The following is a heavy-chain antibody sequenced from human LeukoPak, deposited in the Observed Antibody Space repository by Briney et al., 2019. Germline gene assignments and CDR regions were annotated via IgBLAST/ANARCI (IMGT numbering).Heavy chain of an antibody. CDR3: ARGPSITMVRGGQWYYYMDV. J-gene: IGHJ6*03. CDR2: ISYDESFK. V-gene: IGHV3-30*03. D-gene: IGHD3-10*01. Sequence: GGSLRLSCAASGFTFSSYGMHWVRQAPGKGLEWVAVISYDESFKYYSDSVKGRFTISRDNSKNTLYLQMNSLRAEDTAVYYCARGPSITMVRGGQWYYYMDVWGKGTTVTISS. CDR1: GFTFSSYG.